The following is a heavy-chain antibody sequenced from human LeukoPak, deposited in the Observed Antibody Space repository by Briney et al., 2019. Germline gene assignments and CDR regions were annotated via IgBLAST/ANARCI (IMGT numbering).Heavy chain of an antibody. CDR3: AKDPIPLLWFGESFDL. J-gene: IGHJ2*01. D-gene: IGHD3-10*01. CDR1: GFTFSSYA. Sequence: GGSLRLSCAASGFTFSSYAMSWVRQAPGKGLERVSAISGSGGSTYYADSVKGRFTISRDNSKNTLYLQMNSLRAEDTAVYYCAKDPIPLLWFGESFDLWGRGTLVTVSS. V-gene: IGHV3-23*01. CDR2: ISGSGGST.